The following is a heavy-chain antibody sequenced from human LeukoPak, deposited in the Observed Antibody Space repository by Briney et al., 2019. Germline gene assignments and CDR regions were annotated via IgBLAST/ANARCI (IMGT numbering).Heavy chain of an antibody. CDR1: GFTSGDHA. Sequence: GGSLRLSCTASGFTSGDHAMSWVRHAPGKGRGWVGLIRSQAYRGTTEYAASVKGRFIISRDDSKSIVYLQMSSLIVEDTAVYFCTRGPIHLWLYDGTDVWGQGTTVIVSS. CDR2: IRSQAYRGTT. CDR3: TRGPIHLWLYDGTDV. V-gene: IGHV3-49*04. D-gene: IGHD5-18*01. J-gene: IGHJ6*02.